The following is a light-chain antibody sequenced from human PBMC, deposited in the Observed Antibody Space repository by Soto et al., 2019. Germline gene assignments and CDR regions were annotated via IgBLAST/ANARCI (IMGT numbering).Light chain of an antibody. J-gene: IGKJ4*01. V-gene: IGKV3-15*01. CDR2: GAS. CDR3: QQYTDWPLT. Sequence: EIVMTQSPATLSVSPGERATLSCRASQNVRSNLAWYQQKPGQAPRLLIYGASTRATGVPARFSGSGSVTEFTLTISSLQSEDFAVYYCQQYTDWPLTFGGGTKVEIK. CDR1: QNVRSN.